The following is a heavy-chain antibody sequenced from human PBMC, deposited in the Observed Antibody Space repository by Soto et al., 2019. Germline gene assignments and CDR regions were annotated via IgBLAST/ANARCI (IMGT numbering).Heavy chain of an antibody. D-gene: IGHD6-19*01. J-gene: IGHJ5*02. Sequence: SVTLSLPCIVSGGSITSYPWSWIRQFPGKALEWLAYTSYTGNTNYNPSLQRRVAISMDTAKKQLSLKLTYMTAADTAVYYRARDMHAGCTHYFCPWGQGTLVTVSS. V-gene: IGHV4-59*01. CDR2: TSYTGNT. CDR1: GGSITSYP. CDR3: ARDMHAGCTHYFCP.